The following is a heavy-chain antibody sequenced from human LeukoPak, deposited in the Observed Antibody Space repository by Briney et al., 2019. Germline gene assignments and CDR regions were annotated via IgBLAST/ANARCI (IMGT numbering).Heavy chain of an antibody. V-gene: IGHV3-30*02. CDR3: AREPKIRELVPGVLYY. CDR1: GFNFRGYG. Sequence: GGSLRLSCAASGFNFRGYGMHWVRQAPGKGLEWVTFIHYDGRNQYYADSVKGRFTISRDNSKNTLYLQMNSLRPEDTAVYYCAREPKIRELVPGVLYYWGQGTLATVSS. D-gene: IGHD6-6*01. J-gene: IGHJ4*02. CDR2: IHYDGRNQ.